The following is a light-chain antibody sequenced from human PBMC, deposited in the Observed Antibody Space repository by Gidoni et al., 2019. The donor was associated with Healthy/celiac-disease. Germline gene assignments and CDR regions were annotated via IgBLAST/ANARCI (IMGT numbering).Light chain of an antibody. V-gene: IGKV3-20*01. CDR1: QSVSSSS. CDR3: QQYGSSRLT. Sequence: EIVLTQSPGTLSLSPGERATLSCRANQSVSSSSLAWYQQKPGQAPRLLIYGASRRATGIPDRFSGSGSGTDFTLTISRLEPEDFAVYYCQQYGSSRLTFGPXTKVISN. CDR2: GAS. J-gene: IGKJ3*01.